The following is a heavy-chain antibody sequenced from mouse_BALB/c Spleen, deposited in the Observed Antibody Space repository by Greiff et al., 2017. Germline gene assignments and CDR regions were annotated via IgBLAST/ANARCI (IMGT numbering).Heavy chain of an antibody. CDR2: IDPANGNT. CDR1: GFNIKDTY. Sequence: VQLQQSGAELVKPGASVKLSCTASGFNIKDTYMHWVKQRPEQGLEWIGRIDPANGNTKYDPKFQGKATITADTSSNTAYMQLSSLTSEDSAVYYCARKGGYGYDWFAYWGQGTLVTVSA. J-gene: IGHJ3*01. D-gene: IGHD2-2*01. V-gene: IGHV14-3*02. CDR3: ARKGGYGYDWFAY.